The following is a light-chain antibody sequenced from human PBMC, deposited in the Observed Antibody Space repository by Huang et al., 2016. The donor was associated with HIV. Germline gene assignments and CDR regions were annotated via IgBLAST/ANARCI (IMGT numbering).Light chain of an antibody. V-gene: IGKV3-20*01. J-gene: IGKJ2*01. CDR1: QTISSNY. CDR3: QQYGNSPPYT. CDR2: GTS. Sequence: EVVLTQSPGTLSLSPGERATLSCPASQTISSNYLSCYQQKPGQDPRLRIYGTSNRATGIPDRFSGSGAGTDCTLTISRLEPEGFAVYYCQQYGNSPPYTFGQGTTLGIK.